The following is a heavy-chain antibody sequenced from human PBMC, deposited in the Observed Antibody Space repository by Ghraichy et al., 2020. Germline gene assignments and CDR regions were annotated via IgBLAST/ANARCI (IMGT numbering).Heavy chain of an antibody. D-gene: IGHD6-19*01. Sequence: LSLTCAASGFTFSDSTMHWVRQASGKGLEWVGRVKSKAYNYATAYAASVKGRFTISRDDSKNTAYLQMNSLKTEDTAVYYCTRHTSGWKALDYWGQGTLVTVSS. CDR3: TRHTSGWKALDY. J-gene: IGHJ4*02. V-gene: IGHV3-73*01. CDR1: GFTFSDST. CDR2: VKSKAYNYAT.